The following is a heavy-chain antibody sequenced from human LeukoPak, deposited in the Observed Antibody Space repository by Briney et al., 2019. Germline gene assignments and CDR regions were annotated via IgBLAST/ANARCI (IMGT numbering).Heavy chain of an antibody. Sequence: TGGSLRLSCAASGFTFSDYYMSWIRQAPGKGLEWVSYISSSGSTIYYADSVKGRFTISRDNSKNTLYLQMNSLRAEDTAVYYCAKSGIVVAYYYYMDVWGKGTTVTVSS. CDR3: AKSGIVVAYYYYMDV. J-gene: IGHJ6*03. V-gene: IGHV3-11*01. D-gene: IGHD2-15*01. CDR2: ISSSGSTI. CDR1: GFTFSDYY.